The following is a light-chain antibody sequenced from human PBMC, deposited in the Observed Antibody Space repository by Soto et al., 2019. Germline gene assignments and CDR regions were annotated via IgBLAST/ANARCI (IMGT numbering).Light chain of an antibody. CDR3: QQYNNWPIT. CDR2: GAS. J-gene: IGKJ5*01. Sequence: EIVLTQSPATLSLSPGERATLSCRASQSVSSYLAWYQQKPGQAPRLLIYGASTRATGIPARFSGSGSGTEFTLTISSPQSEDFEIYYCQQYNNWPITFGQGTRLEI. V-gene: IGKV3-15*01. CDR1: QSVSSY.